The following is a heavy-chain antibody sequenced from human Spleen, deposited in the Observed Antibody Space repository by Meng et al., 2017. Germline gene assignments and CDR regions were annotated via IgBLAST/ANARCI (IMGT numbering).Heavy chain of an antibody. CDR2: IGHSGFT. Sequence: QVQLQESGPGLVKPSQTLSLTCTVFVGSISGGDYYWSWIRQPPGKGLEWIGSIGHSGFTYYTQSVKSRVTVSIDTSKSQFSLKLTSVTAADTAVYFCVRSSAWVRTGFDPWGQGTLVTVSS. D-gene: IGHD3-22*01. CDR1: VGSISGGDYY. J-gene: IGHJ5*02. CDR3: VRSSAWVRTGFDP. V-gene: IGHV4-30-4*01.